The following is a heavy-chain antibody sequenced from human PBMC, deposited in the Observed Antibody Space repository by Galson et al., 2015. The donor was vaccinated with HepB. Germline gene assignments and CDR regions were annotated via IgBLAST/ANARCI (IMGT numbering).Heavy chain of an antibody. V-gene: IGHV3-7*03. D-gene: IGHD7-27*01. J-gene: IGHJ4*02. CDR1: GFTFSSYW. Sequence: SLRLSCAASGFTFSSYWMSWVRQAPGKGLEWVANIKQDGSEKYYVDSVKGRFTISRDNAKNSLYLQMNSLRAEDTAVYYCARRTNWGTLYYFDYWGQGTLVTVSS. CDR3: ARRTNWGTLYYFDY. CDR2: IKQDGSEK.